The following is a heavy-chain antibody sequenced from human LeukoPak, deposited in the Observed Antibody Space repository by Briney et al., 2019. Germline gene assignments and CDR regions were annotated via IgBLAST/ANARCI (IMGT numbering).Heavy chain of an antibody. CDR1: GFTFSGSA. D-gene: IGHD3-22*01. V-gene: IGHV3-73*01. CDR2: IRSKANSYAT. CDR3: TSRDSSGYYVDY. J-gene: IGHJ4*02. Sequence: GRSLRLSCAASGFTFSGSAMHWVRQASGKGLEWVGRIRSKANSYATAYAASVKGRFTISRDDSKNTAYLQMNSLKTEDTAVYYCTSRDSSGYYVDYWGQGTLVTVSS.